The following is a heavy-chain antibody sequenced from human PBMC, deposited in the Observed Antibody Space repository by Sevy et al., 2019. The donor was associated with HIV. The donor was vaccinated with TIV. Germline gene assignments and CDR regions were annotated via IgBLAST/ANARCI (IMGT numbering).Heavy chain of an antibody. CDR3: AKDQRVTMVRGVIIDY. CDR1: GFTFSSYA. D-gene: IGHD3-10*01. CDR2: ISGSGGST. J-gene: IGHJ4*02. Sequence: GGSLRLSCAASGFTFSSYAMSWVRQAPGKGLEWVSAISGSGGSTYYADSVKGRFTISRDNSKNTLYLQMNSLRAEDTAVYYCAKDQRVTMVRGVIIDYWGQGTLVTASS. V-gene: IGHV3-23*01.